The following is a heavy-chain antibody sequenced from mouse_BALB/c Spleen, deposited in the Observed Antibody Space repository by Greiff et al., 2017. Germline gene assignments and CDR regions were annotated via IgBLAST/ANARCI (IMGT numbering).Heavy chain of an antibody. CDR1: GYSITSDYA. V-gene: IGHV3-2*02. CDR2: ISYSGST. CDR3: ARCDYGPLDY. D-gene: IGHD2-4*01. J-gene: IGHJ2*01. Sequence: EVKVEESGPGLVKPSQSLSLTCTVTGYSITSDYAWNWIRQFPGNKLEWMGYISYSGSTSYNPSLKSRISITRDTSKNQFFLQLNSVTTEDTATYYCARCDYGPLDYWGQGTTLTVSS.